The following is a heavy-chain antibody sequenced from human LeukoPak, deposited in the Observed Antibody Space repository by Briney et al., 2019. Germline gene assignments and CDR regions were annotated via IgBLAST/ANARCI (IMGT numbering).Heavy chain of an antibody. CDR1: RYTLTGYY. D-gene: IGHD6-19*01. CDR2: INPNSGGT. CDR3: ARDASSGRIKDAFDI. Sequence: ASVKVSRKPSRYTLTGYYMHSVRQAPGQGLEWMGWINPNSGGTNYAQKSQGRVTMTRDTSISTAYMELSRLRSDDTAGYYCARDASSGRIKDAFDIWGQGTMVTVSS. J-gene: IGHJ3*02. V-gene: IGHV1-2*02.